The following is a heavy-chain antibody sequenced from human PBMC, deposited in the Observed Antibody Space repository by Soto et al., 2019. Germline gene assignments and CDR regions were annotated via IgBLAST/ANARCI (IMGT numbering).Heavy chain of an antibody. J-gene: IGHJ6*02. D-gene: IGHD3-3*01. Sequence: QVQLQELGPGLVKPSETLSLTCTVSGGSVSSGSYYWSWIRQPPGKGLEWIGYIYYSGSTNYNPSLRSRVPISVDTSKNQFSRKLSSVTAADTAVYYCARSPWHPKEWVWGQGTTVTVSS. CDR1: GGSVSSGSYY. CDR3: ARSPWHPKEWV. CDR2: IYYSGST. V-gene: IGHV4-61*01.